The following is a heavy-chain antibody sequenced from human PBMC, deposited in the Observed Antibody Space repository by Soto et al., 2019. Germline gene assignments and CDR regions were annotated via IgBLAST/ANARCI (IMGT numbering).Heavy chain of an antibody. Sequence: QVQLVQSGAEVKKPGASVKVSCKASGYTFTSYDINWVRQATGQGLEWMGWMKPNSGNTCYAQKYQRRVTMTRNTSISTAYMGLSSLRFEDTTVYYSARGPLGGSYYAFDIWGQGTMVTVSS. D-gene: IGHD1-26*01. V-gene: IGHV1-8*01. CDR1: GYTFTSYD. J-gene: IGHJ3*02. CDR3: ARGPLGGSYYAFDI. CDR2: MKPNSGNT.